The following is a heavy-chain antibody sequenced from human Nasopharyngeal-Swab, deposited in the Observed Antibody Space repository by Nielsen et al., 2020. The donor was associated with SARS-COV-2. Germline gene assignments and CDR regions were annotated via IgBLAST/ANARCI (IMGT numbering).Heavy chain of an antibody. J-gene: IGHJ4*02. Sequence: WVRQAPGQGLEWMGGFDPEDGETIYAQKFQGRVTMTEDTSTDPAYMELSSLRSEDTAVYYCATPLDSPYDYWGQGTLVTVSS. CDR2: FDPEDGET. V-gene: IGHV1-24*01. CDR3: ATPLDSPYDY.